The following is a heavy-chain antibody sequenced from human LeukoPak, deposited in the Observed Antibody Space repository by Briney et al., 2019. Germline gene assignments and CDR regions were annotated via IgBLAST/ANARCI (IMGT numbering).Heavy chain of an antibody. V-gene: IGHV3-48*03. D-gene: IGHD3-16*01. CDR2: ITSSGDTI. CDR1: GFTFSSYE. CDR3: ARIPGSVRLGGEFDY. Sequence: PGGSLRLSCAASGFTFSSYEMTWVRQAPGKGLEWISYITSSGDTIYYADSVKGRFTISRDNAKDSLYLQVNSLRAEDTAVYYCARIPGSVRLGGEFDYWGQGTLVTVSS. J-gene: IGHJ4*02.